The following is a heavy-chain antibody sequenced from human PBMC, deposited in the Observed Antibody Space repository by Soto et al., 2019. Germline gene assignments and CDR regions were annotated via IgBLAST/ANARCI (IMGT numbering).Heavy chain of an antibody. CDR3: ARDPRSETGELGYIVVVPAQSSGMDV. V-gene: IGHV3-30-3*01. CDR2: ISYDGSNK. D-gene: IGHD2-2*01. Sequence: GGSLRLSCAASGFTFSSYAMHWVRQAPGKGLEWVAVISYDGSNKYYADSVKGRFTISRDNSKNTLYLQMNSLRAEDTAVYYCARDPRSETGELGYIVVVPAQSSGMDVWGQGTTVTVSS. J-gene: IGHJ6*02. CDR1: GFTFSSYA.